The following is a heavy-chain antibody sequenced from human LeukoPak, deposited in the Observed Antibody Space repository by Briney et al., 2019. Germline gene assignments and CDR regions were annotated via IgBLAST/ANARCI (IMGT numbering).Heavy chain of an antibody. Sequence: QTGGSLRLSCAASGFTFSAYAMSWVRQAPGKGLEWVSAISGSGGSTYYADSVKGRFTISRDNSKNTLYLQMNSLRAEDTAVYYCAKHRGSYYREFDFWGQGTLVTVSS. CDR2: ISGSGGST. CDR3: AKHRGSYYREFDF. CDR1: GFTFSAYA. J-gene: IGHJ4*02. D-gene: IGHD1-26*01. V-gene: IGHV3-23*01.